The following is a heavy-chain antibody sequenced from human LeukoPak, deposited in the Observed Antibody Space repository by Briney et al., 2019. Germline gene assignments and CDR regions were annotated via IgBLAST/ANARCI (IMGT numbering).Heavy chain of an antibody. CDR3: AKLNGQEWLYFYMHV. CDR2: IYPADSDT. CDR1: GYSFTSYW. J-gene: IGHJ6*03. V-gene: IGHV5-51*01. D-gene: IGHD3-3*01. Sequence: GESLKISCTGSGYSFTSYWIGWVRQMPGKGLEWMGIIYPADSDTRYSPSFRGQVTISADKSISTAYLQWSSLKASDTAMYYCAKLNGQEWLYFYMHVWGKGTTVTVSS.